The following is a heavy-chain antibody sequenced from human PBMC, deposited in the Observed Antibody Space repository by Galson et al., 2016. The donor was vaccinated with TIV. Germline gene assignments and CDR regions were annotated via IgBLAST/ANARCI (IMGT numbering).Heavy chain of an antibody. CDR3: AKDGARDIYIIDY. Sequence: PALVKPTQTLTLTCTFSGFSLNTDGMCVNWIRQPPGKALEWLARIDWDDDKSYSPSLKTRLTISKDTSKNQVVLTMTNMDPDDTAVYYCAKDGARDIYIIDYWGQGILVTVSS. D-gene: IGHD5-24*01. CDR2: IDWDDDK. J-gene: IGHJ4*02. V-gene: IGHV2-70*02. CDR1: GFSLNTDGMC.